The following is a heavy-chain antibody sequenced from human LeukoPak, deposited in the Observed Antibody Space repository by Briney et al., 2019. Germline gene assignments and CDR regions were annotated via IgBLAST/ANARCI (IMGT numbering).Heavy chain of an antibody. Sequence: SETLSLTCAVYGGSFSGYYWSWIRQPPGKGLEWIGEINHSGRTYYNPSLKSRVTISVDTSKKQFSLRLSSVTAADTAVYYCTRGTAVAGTWGQGTLVTVSS. D-gene: IGHD6-19*01. CDR3: TRGTAVAGT. CDR2: INHSGRT. J-gene: IGHJ5*02. V-gene: IGHV4-34*01. CDR1: GGSFSGYY.